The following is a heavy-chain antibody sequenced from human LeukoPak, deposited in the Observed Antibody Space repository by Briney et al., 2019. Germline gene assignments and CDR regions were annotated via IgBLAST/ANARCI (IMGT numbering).Heavy chain of an antibody. CDR3: ARELQDVFDI. J-gene: IGHJ3*02. D-gene: IGHD4-11*01. CDR2: IYHSGST. CDR1: GYSITSGHY. V-gene: IGHV4-38-2*02. Sequence: SETLSLTCTVSGYSITSGHYWGWIRQPPGKGLEWIGTIYHSGSTFYNPSLKSRVTISVDPSKNQFSLKLSSVTAADTAFYYCARELQDVFDIWGQGTMVTVSS.